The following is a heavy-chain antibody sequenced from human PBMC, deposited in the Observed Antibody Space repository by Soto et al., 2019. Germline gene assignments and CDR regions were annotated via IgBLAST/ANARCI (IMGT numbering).Heavy chain of an antibody. J-gene: IGHJ4*02. Sequence: EVQLVESGGGMVQPGGSLRLSCVASGFTFSTDSMNWVRQAPVKGLEWVAHISTSGATRYYADSVKGRFTISRDNAKTSLYLQMDSVRNEDTAVYYCARFFGSGFDYWGQGTLVTVAS. CDR3: ARFFGSGFDY. V-gene: IGHV3-48*02. CDR2: ISTSGATR. D-gene: IGHD6-19*01. CDR1: GFTFSTDS.